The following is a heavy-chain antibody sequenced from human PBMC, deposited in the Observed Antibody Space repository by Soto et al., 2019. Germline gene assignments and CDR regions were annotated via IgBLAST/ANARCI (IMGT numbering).Heavy chain of an antibody. CDR2: ISWNGASI. J-gene: IGHJ6*02. CDR3: ARAEGGNYKHYYYGMDV. Sequence: EVQLVESGGGLVQPGRSLRLSCAASGFTFDNYAIHWVRRAPGKGLEWVAGISWNGASIGYADSVKGRFTISRDNSKNTLHLQMNSLRAEDTAVYHCARAEGGNYKHYYYGMDVWGQGTTVTVSS. CDR1: GFTFDNYA. D-gene: IGHD1-7*01. V-gene: IGHV3-9*01.